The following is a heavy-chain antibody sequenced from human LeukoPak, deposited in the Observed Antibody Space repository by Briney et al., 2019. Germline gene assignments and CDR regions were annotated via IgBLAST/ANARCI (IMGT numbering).Heavy chain of an antibody. V-gene: IGHV1-24*01. J-gene: IGHJ4*02. CDR1: GYTLTELS. D-gene: IGHD3-9*01. Sequence: GASVKVSCKVSGYTLTELSMHWVRQAPRKGLEWMGGFDPEDGETIYAQKFQGRVTMTEDTSTDTAYMELSSLRSEDTAVYYCATGVLRYFDSLDYWGQGTLVTVSS. CDR2: FDPEDGET. CDR3: ATGVLRYFDSLDY.